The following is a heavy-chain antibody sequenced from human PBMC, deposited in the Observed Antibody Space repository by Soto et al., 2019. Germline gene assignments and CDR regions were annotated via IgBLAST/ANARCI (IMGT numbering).Heavy chain of an antibody. CDR3: ARHVPAAGYAYGMDV. Sequence: QVQLVQSGAEVKKPGSSVKVSCKASGGTFSSYAISWVRQAPGQGLEWMGGIIPIFGTANYAQKFQGRVTXPXXXSXXTANMEPSSLRSEDTAVYYCARHVPAAGYAYGMDVWGQGTTVTVSS. D-gene: IGHD2-2*01. V-gene: IGHV1-69*05. CDR1: GGTFSSYA. CDR2: IIPIFGTA. J-gene: IGHJ6*02.